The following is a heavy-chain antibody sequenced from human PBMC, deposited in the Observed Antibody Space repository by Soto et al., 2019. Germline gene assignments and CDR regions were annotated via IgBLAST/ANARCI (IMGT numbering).Heavy chain of an antibody. CDR2: INHSGST. V-gene: IGHV4-34*01. J-gene: IGHJ4*02. CDR1: GGSFSGYY. CDR3: ARELGYCSSTSCYSQPLFDY. Sequence: SETLSLTCAVYGGSFSGYYWSWIRQPPGKGLEWIGEINHSGSTNYNPSLKSRVTISVDATKNQFSLKLNSVTAADTAVYYCARELGYCSSTSCYSQPLFDYWGQGTLVTVSS. D-gene: IGHD2-2*02.